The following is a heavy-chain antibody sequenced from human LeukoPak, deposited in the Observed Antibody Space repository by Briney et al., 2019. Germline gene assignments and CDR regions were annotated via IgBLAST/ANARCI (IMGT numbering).Heavy chain of an antibody. D-gene: IGHD3-22*01. Sequence: SETLSLTCTVSGGSISSYYWSWIRQPPGKGLEWIGYIYYSGSTNYNPALKSRVTISVDTSKNQFSLKLSSVTAAATDVYYCAREGRSDYYDSSGYPPSFGYWGQGTLVTVSS. V-gene: IGHV4-59*01. J-gene: IGHJ4*02. CDR1: GGSISSYY. CDR2: IYYSGST. CDR3: AREGRSDYYDSSGYPPSFGY.